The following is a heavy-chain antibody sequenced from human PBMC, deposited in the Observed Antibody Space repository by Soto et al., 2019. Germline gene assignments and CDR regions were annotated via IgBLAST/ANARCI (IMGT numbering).Heavy chain of an antibody. D-gene: IGHD3-3*01. Sequence: GGSLRLSCAASGFTFSSYSMNWVRQAPGKGLEWVSSISSSSSYIYYADSVKGRFTISRDNAKNSLYLQMNSLRAEDTAVYYCARDLGFYGMDVWGRGTTVTVSS. CDR2: ISSSSSYI. CDR3: ARDLGFYGMDV. V-gene: IGHV3-21*01. CDR1: GFTFSSYS. J-gene: IGHJ6*02.